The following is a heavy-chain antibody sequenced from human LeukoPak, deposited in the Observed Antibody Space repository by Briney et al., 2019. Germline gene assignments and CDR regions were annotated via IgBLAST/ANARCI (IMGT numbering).Heavy chain of an antibody. J-gene: IGHJ6*02. V-gene: IGHV1-18*04. D-gene: IGHD3-10*01. CDR3: ARDSSHEDYGSGTGYYYGMDV. Sequence: GASVKVSCKAAGYTVTSYGISWVRQAPGQGLEWVGCMSAYNGNTNYAKKLTSRVPITTDTSTGTAYTELSSLRSDDTAVYYSARDSSHEDYGSGTGYYYGMDVWGQGTTVTVSS. CDR1: GYTVTSYG. CDR2: MSAYNGNT.